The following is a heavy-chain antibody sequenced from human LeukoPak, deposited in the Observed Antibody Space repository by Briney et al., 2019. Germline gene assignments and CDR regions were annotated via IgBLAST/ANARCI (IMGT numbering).Heavy chain of an antibody. Sequence: GGSLRLSCAASGFTFSSYGMHWVRQAPGKGLEWVAVISYDGSNKYYADSVKGRFTISRDNSKNTLYLQMNSLRAEDTAVYYCASGYDYSDAFDIWGQGTMVTVSS. J-gene: IGHJ3*02. CDR2: ISYDGSNK. D-gene: IGHD5-12*01. V-gene: IGHV3-30*03. CDR3: ASGYDYSDAFDI. CDR1: GFTFSSYG.